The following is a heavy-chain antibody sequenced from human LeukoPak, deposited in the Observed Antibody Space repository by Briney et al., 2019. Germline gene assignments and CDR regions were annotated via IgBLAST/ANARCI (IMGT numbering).Heavy chain of an antibody. J-gene: IGHJ4*02. CDR3: ASSWPFDY. CDR2: IGPSGKST. D-gene: IGHD6-13*01. V-gene: IGHV3-48*03. Sequence: GGSLRLSCAASGFTFSTFEMNWVRQAPGKGLGWVSYIGPSGKSTYYADSVKGRFTISRDNAKNSLYLQMNSLRAEDTAVYYCASSWPFDYWGQGTLVTVSS. CDR1: GFTFSTFE.